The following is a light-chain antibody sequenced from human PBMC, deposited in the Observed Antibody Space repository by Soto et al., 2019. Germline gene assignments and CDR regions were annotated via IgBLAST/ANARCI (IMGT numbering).Light chain of an antibody. CDR2: DAS. CDR3: QQYSNWPPIT. V-gene: IGKV3-20*01. Sequence: EVVMTQSPGTLSLSPGEAATLSCRASQSVSGNYLAWYQQKPGQSPRLVIYDASSRATGIPDRFSGSGSGTTFTLTISRLEPEDVAVYYCQQYSNWPPITFGQGTRLEIK. CDR1: QSVSGNY. J-gene: IGKJ5*01.